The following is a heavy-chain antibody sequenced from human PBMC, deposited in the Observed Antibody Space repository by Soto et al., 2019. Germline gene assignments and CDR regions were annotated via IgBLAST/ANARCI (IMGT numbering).Heavy chain of an antibody. V-gene: IGHV3-21*01. CDR1: GFTFSSYS. D-gene: IGHD2-2*01. Sequence: EVQLVESGGGLVKPGGSLRLSCAASGFTFSSYSMNWVRQAPGKGLEWVSSISSSSSYIYYADSVKGRFTISRDNAKNSLYLQMNSLRAEDTAVYYCARDRVGLVVVPAAILYYYYYYGMDVWGQGTTVTVSS. J-gene: IGHJ6*02. CDR3: ARDRVGLVVVPAAILYYYYYYGMDV. CDR2: ISSSSSYI.